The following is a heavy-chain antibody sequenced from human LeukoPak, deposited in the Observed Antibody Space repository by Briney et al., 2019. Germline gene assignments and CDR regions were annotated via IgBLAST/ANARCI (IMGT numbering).Heavy chain of an antibody. V-gene: IGHV1-2*04. CDR3: ARDHSGYLHRGAFDI. CDR1: GYTFTGYY. J-gene: IGHJ3*02. CDR2: INPNSGGT. Sequence: GASVKVSCKASGYTFTGYYMHWVRQAPGQGLEWMGWINPNSGGTNYAQKFQGWVTMTRDTSISTAYMELSRVRSDDTAVYYCARDHSGYLHRGAFDIWGQGTMVTVSS. D-gene: IGHD5-12*01.